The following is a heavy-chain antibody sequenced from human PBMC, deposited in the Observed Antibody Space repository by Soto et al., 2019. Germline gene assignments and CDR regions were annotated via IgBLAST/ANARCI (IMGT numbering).Heavy chain of an antibody. CDR2: IYYSGST. J-gene: IGHJ6*02. CDR1: GGSISSGDYY. V-gene: IGHV4-30-4*01. Sequence: SETLSLTCTVSGGSISSGDYYWSWIRQPPGKGLEWIGYIYYSGSTYYNPSLKSRVTISVDTSKNQFSLKLSSVTAADTAVYYCARMYYYDSSGYYLYYYYGMDVWGQGTTVTVSS. D-gene: IGHD3-22*01. CDR3: ARMYYYDSSGYYLYYYYGMDV.